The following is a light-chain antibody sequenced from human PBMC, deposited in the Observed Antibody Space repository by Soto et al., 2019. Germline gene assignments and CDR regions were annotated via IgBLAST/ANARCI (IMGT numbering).Light chain of an antibody. V-gene: IGKV3-11*01. Sequence: EIVLAQSPVTLSLSPGQRDTLSCRASQSISTYLAWYRVKPGQAPRLLIYDASSRATGVPARFSGSGSGTDFSLTISSLEPEDVAVYYCQQRSQWPPMTFGQGTRLEI. CDR1: QSISTY. CDR2: DAS. J-gene: IGKJ5*01. CDR3: QQRSQWPPMT.